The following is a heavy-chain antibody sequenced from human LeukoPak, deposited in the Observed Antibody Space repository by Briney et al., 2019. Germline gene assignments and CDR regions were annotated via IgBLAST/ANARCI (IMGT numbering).Heavy chain of an antibody. J-gene: IGHJ6*03. CDR1: GCTLSSYS. D-gene: IGHD3-22*01. V-gene: IGHV3-21*01. CDR3: AREFPYDSSGYYYYYMDV. CDR2: ISSRSSYI. Sequence: GGSLSLSFAGSGCTLSSYSMNWVRQAPGKGMEWVASISSRSSYIYYAGSVKGRFTISRDNAKNSLYLQMNSLRAEDTAVYYCAREFPYDSSGYYYYYMDVWGKGTTVTVSS.